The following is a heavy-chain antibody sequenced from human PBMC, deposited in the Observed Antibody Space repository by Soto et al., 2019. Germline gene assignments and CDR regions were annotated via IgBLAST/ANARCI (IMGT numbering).Heavy chain of an antibody. CDR2: IIPIFGTA. CDR3: ARSAPRDLMVRGVLSGYYFDY. V-gene: IGHV1-69*13. J-gene: IGHJ4*02. Sequence: ASVKVSCKASGGTFSSYAISWVRQAPGQGLEWMGGIIPIFGTANYAQKFQGRVTITADESTSTAYMELSSLRSEDTAVYYCARSAPRDLMVRGVLSGYYFDYWGQGTLVTVSS. D-gene: IGHD3-10*01. CDR1: GGTFSSYA.